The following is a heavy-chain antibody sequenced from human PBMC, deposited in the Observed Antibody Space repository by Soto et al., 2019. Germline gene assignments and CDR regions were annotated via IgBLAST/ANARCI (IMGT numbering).Heavy chain of an antibody. J-gene: IGHJ3*02. CDR1: GFSLGSYW. CDR3: ARDVSPGTSTLYLDAFGI. D-gene: IGHD2-8*01. V-gene: IGHV3-7*05. CDR2: IKKDGSRT. Sequence: PGGSLRLSCEASGFSLGSYWMTWVRQAPGKGLEWVANIKKDGSRTSYLDSVRGRFTISRDNVGNSLSLQMDSLRAEDTGLYFCARDVSPGTSTLYLDAFGIWGQGTMVTVSS.